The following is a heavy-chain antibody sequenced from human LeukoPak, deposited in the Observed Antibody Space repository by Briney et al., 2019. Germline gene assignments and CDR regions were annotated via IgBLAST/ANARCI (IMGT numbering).Heavy chain of an antibody. Sequence: AETLSLTCTVSGGSVSSGRYYWSWVRQPPGKGLGWIGYIYYSGSTNYNPSLKSRITIPVHTSKNQFPLKLSSVTAADTAVYYCARKENGWNGSDDAFDIWGQGTMVTVSS. CDR2: IYYSGST. D-gene: IGHD1-1*01. V-gene: IGHV4-61*01. CDR3: ARKENGWNGSDDAFDI. CDR1: GGSVSSGRYY. J-gene: IGHJ3*02.